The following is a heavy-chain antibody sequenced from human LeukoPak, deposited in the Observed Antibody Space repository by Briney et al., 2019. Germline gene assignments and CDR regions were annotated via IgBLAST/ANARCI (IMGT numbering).Heavy chain of an antibody. Sequence: SETLSLTCTVSGGSISSYYWRWIRQPPGKGLEWIGDVGHRGSADYNPSLKSRVTVSADPSKTQFSLKLTSVTAADTAVYYCATRGDYSDTSGNSYDALDIWGQGTMVTVSS. CDR2: VGHRGSA. CDR3: ATRGDYSDTSGNSYDALDI. D-gene: IGHD3-22*01. CDR1: GGSISSYY. V-gene: IGHV4-34*01. J-gene: IGHJ3*02.